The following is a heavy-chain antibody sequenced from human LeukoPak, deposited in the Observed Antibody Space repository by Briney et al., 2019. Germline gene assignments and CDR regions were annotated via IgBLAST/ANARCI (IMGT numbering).Heavy chain of an antibody. CDR2: INYDGSST. D-gene: IGHD5-18*01. CDR3: ARGGGYSYGQLDY. CDR1: GFTFSSYW. Sequence: GSLRLSCAASGFTFSSYWMHWVRQAPGKGLVWVSRINYDGSSTSYADSVKGRFTISRDNAKNTLYLQMNSLRAEDTAVYYCARGGGYSYGQLDYWGQGTLVTVSS. J-gene: IGHJ4*02. V-gene: IGHV3-74*01.